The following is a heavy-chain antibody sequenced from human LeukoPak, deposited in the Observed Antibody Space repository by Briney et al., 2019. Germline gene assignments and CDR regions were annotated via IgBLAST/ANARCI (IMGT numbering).Heavy chain of an antibody. CDR3: AREYGANAGILGY. CDR1: GFTFSSYA. Sequence: GGSLRLSCAASGFTFSSYAMSWVRQAPGKGLEWVAVISYDGATEYYANSVKGRFTISRDNSRNTLYLQMNSLRTEDTAVYFCAREYGANAGILGYWGQGTLVAVSS. D-gene: IGHD4-17*01. J-gene: IGHJ4*02. CDR2: ISYDGATE. V-gene: IGHV3-30-3*01.